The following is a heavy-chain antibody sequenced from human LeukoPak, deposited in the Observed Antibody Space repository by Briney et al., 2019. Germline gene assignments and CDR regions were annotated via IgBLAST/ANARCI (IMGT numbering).Heavy chain of an antibody. Sequence: PGGSLRLSCAASGFTFSSYEMNWVRQAPGKGLEWVSYISSSGSTIYYADSVKGRFTISRDNAKNSLYLQMNSLRAEDTAVFYCARQYYYGSGTDDYWGQGTLVTVSS. J-gene: IGHJ4*02. CDR3: ARQYYYGSGTDDY. CDR2: ISSSGSTI. V-gene: IGHV3-48*03. CDR1: GFTFSSYE. D-gene: IGHD3-10*01.